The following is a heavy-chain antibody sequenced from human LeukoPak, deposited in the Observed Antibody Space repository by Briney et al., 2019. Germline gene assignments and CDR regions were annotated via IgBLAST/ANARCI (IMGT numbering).Heavy chain of an antibody. V-gene: IGHV3-23*01. CDR1: GFSVTNNY. J-gene: IGHJ3*02. CDR3: AKEGVYSYGSGAFDI. CDR2: ISGSGGST. D-gene: IGHD5-18*01. Sequence: GGSLRLSCEASGFSVTNNYMSWFRLAPGKGLEWVSAISGSGGSTYYADSVKGRFTISRDNSKNTLYLQMNSLRAEDTAVYYCAKEGVYSYGSGAFDIWGQGTMVTVSS.